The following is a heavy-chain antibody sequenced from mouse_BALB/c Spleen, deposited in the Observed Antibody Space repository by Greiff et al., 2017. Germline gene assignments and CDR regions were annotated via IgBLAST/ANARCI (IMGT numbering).Heavy chain of an antibody. Sequence: QVQLQQSGAELVRPGTSVKISCKASGYTFTNYWLGWVKQRPGHGLEWIGDIYPGGGYTNYNEKFKGKATLTADTSSSTAYMQLSSLTSEDSAVYFCAREAARTPMDYGGQGTSVTVSS. D-gene: IGHD3-1*01. V-gene: IGHV1-63*02. CDR2: IYPGGGYT. CDR3: AREAARTPMDY. CDR1: GYTFTNYW. J-gene: IGHJ4*01.